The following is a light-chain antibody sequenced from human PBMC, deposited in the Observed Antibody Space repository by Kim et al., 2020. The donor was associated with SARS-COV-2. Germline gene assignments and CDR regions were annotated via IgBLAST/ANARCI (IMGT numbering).Light chain of an antibody. V-gene: IGKV3-15*01. CDR3: QQYNDWPLLT. CDR2: GAS. Sequence: SPGERVTLSCRASQSVRNNLAWDQQRPGQAPRLLIYGASTRATDVSDRFSGSGSGTEFTLTIRSLQSEDLAVYYCQQYNDWPLLTFGGGTKVDIK. CDR1: QSVRNN. J-gene: IGKJ4*01.